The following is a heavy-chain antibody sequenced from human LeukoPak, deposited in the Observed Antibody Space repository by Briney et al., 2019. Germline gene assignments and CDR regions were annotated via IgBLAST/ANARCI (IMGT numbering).Heavy chain of an antibody. V-gene: IGHV3-33*06. CDR2: IWYDGSNK. Sequence: GRSLRLSCAASGFTFSSYGMHWVRQAPGKGLEWVAVIWYDGSNKYYADSVKGRFTISRDNSKNTLYLQMNSLRAEDTAVYYCAKSERGYDGAGGYWGQGTLVTVSS. CDR1: GFTFSSYG. J-gene: IGHJ4*02. D-gene: IGHD5-12*01. CDR3: AKSERGYDGAGGY.